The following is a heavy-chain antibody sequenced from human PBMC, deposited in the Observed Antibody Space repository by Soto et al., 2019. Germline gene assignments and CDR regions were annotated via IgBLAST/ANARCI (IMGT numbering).Heavy chain of an antibody. CDR3: ARDPDAYCSGGSCYSSIAFDI. D-gene: IGHD2-15*01. J-gene: IGHJ3*02. CDR2: IKQDGSEK. V-gene: IGHV3-7*04. Sequence: EVQLVESGGGLVQPGGSLRLSCAASGFRCSNYGMNWVRQAPGKGLECVANIKQDGSEKYYVDSVKGRFTISRDNANNSLYLQMNSLRAEGTAVYYCARDPDAYCSGGSCYSSIAFDIWGQGTMVTVSS. CDR1: GFRCSNYG.